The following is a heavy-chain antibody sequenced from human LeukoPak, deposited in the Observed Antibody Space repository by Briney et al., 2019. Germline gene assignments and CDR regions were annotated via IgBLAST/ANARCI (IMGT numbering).Heavy chain of an antibody. D-gene: IGHD3-22*01. CDR2: IYYSGST. V-gene: IGHV4-59*01. CDR1: GXSISGYY. CDR3: ASNYYDSSGYYLGYFQH. Sequence: SETLSLTCSVSGXSISGYYWSWIRQPPGKGLEWIGYIYYSGSTNYNPSLKSRGTISVDTSKNQFSLKLSSVTAADTAVYYCASNYYDSSGYYLGYFQHWGQGTLVTVSS. J-gene: IGHJ1*01.